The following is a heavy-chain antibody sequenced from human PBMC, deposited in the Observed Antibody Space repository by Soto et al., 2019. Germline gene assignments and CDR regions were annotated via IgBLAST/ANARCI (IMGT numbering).Heavy chain of an antibody. CDR3: ARGRPSTIFGVAFRAVADFDY. J-gene: IGHJ4*02. V-gene: IGHV3-7*01. D-gene: IGHD3-3*01. Sequence: PGGSLRLSCAASGFTFSNSWMTWVRQAPGKGLEWVANMNQDGSEKYYEDSVKGRFTISRDNAKNTLYLQMNSLRAEDTAVYYCARGRPSTIFGVAFRAVADFDYWGQGTLVTVSS. CDR2: MNQDGSEK. CDR1: GFTFSNSW.